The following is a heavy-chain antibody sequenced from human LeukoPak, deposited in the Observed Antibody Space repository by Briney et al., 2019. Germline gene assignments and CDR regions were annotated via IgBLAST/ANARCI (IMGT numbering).Heavy chain of an antibody. J-gene: IGHJ4*02. CDR2: ISGSGGST. Sequence: PGGSLRLSCAASGFTFSSYAMSWVRQAPGKGLEWVSAISGSGGSTYYADSVKGRFTISRDNSKNTLYLQMNSLRAEDTAVYNCAKFERRLSGYPDYWGQGTLVTVSS. CDR1: GFTFSSYA. D-gene: IGHD3-22*01. V-gene: IGHV3-23*01. CDR3: AKFERRLSGYPDY.